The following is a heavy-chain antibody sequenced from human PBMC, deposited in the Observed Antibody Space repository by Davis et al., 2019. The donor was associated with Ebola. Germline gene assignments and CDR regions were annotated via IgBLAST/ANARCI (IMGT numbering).Heavy chain of an antibody. D-gene: IGHD3-10*01. J-gene: IGHJ6*02. Sequence: SETLSLTCTVSGGSISSYYWSWIRQPPGKGLEWIGYIYYSGSTNYNPSLKSRVTISVDMSKNQFSLKLSSVTAADTAVYYCARGSAYYYGSGSYRGYGMDVWGQGTTVTVSS. CDR1: GGSISSYY. CDR2: IYYSGST. V-gene: IGHV4-59*01. CDR3: ARGSAYYYGSGSYRGYGMDV.